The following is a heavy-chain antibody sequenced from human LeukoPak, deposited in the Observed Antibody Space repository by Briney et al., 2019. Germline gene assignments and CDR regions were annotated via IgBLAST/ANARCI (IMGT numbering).Heavy chain of an antibody. J-gene: IGHJ1*01. D-gene: IGHD6-6*01. CDR2: ISSSGTYI. V-gene: IGHV3-21*01. Sequence: GGSLRLSCAASGFTFSSYAMNWIRQAPGKGLEWVSSISSSGTYIYYADLVEGRFTISRDNAKNSLYLQMNSLRAEDTAVYYCAGMSSIAALQHWGQGTLVTVSS. CDR1: GFTFSSYA. CDR3: AGMSSIAALQH.